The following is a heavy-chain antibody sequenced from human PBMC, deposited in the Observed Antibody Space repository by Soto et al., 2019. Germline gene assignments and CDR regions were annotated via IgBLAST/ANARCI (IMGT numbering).Heavy chain of an antibody. D-gene: IGHD6-19*01. Sequence: QVQLQASGPGLVKPSQTLSLTCSVSGASTVSHYHWTWIRQPTGKGLEWMGYIFNSGTTFYNPSHTSRLSISMDTSGNHFSLELRSVTAADTSVYYCALALGPTNGLDYWGQGTLVTVSS. V-gene: IGHV4-31*02. CDR2: IFNSGTT. CDR1: GASTVSHYH. CDR3: ALALGPTNGLDY. J-gene: IGHJ4*02.